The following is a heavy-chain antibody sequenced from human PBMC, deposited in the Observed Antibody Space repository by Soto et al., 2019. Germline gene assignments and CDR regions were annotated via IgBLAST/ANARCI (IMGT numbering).Heavy chain of an antibody. D-gene: IGHD3-22*01. CDR1: GYTFTSYA. V-gene: IGHV3-64D*06. CDR3: VKGEYYYDSSGYYPFDY. J-gene: IGHJ4*02. CDR2: ISTNGGST. Sequence: SCKASGYTFTSYAMHWVRQAPGKGLEYVSSISTNGGSTDYADSVKGRFTISRDNSKNTVYLQMSSLRVEDTAVYYCVKGEYYYDSSGYYPFDYWGQGTLVTVSS.